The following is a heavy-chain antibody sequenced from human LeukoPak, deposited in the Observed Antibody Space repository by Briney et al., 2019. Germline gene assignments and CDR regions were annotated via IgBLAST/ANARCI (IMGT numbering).Heavy chain of an antibody. V-gene: IGHV3-30*03. Sequence: GGSLRLSCAASGFTFSNYGMHWVRQAPGKGLECVAVISYDGSNTYYADSVKGRFTISRDNSKNTLYLQMNSLRVEDTAVYYCARDRYVSSPGDYYYYMDVWGKGTTVTVSS. CDR3: ARDRYVSSPGDYYYYMDV. J-gene: IGHJ6*03. CDR2: ISYDGSNT. D-gene: IGHD6-13*01. CDR1: GFTFSNYG.